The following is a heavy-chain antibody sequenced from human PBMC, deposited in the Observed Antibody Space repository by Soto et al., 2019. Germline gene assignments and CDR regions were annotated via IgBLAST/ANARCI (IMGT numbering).Heavy chain of an antibody. CDR2: IWYDGSTE. CDR1: GFTFSRYG. D-gene: IGHD2-15*01. V-gene: IGHV3-33*01. CDR3: AGDVGSPGV. J-gene: IGHJ3*01. Sequence: QVQLVESGGGVVQPGRSLRLSCAASGFTFSRYGMHWVRQAPGKGLEWVAVIWYDGSTEYYADSVKGRFTISRDNSKNAVYLKMNSRRVEDTAVDECAGDVGSPGVRGQGTMVTVSS.